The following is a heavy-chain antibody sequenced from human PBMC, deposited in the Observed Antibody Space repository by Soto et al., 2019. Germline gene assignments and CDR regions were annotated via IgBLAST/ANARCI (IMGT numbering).Heavy chain of an antibody. V-gene: IGHV3-23*01. CDR2: SSGSGGGT. CDR1: GFTFSIYA. D-gene: IGHD6-25*01. J-gene: IGHJ4*02. Sequence: VQLLESGGGLVQPGGSLRLSCAASGFTFSIYAMSWVRQAPGKGLEWVSTSSGSGGGTYYADSVKGRFTISRDNSKNTLYLQMNSLRAEDTAVYYCAKDSSGRLDYWGQGTLVTASS. CDR3: AKDSSGRLDY.